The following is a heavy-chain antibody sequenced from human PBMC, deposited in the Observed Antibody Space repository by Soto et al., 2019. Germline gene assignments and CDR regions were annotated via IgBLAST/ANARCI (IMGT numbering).Heavy chain of an antibody. D-gene: IGHD3-10*01. Sequence: QVQLQESGPGVVKPSQTMSLTCTVSGDSITSGGYYWSWLRQQPGKGLEWIGYIYHSGGASYNPSLRGRAVIAIDTSKHQFFLRMNAVTAADTATYYCARDYYGAGSHYYYYGMEVWGQGTTVTVSS. CDR2: IYHSGGA. CDR1: GDSITSGGYY. CDR3: ARDYYGAGSHYYYYGMEV. J-gene: IGHJ6*02. V-gene: IGHV4-31*03.